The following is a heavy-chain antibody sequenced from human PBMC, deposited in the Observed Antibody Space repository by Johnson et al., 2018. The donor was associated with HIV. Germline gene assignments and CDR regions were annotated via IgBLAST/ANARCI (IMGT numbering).Heavy chain of an antibody. CDR2: ISWNSGSI. J-gene: IGHJ3*02. V-gene: IGHV3-9*01. CDR1: GFRFDDYA. Sequence: VQLVESGGGVVQPRRSLRLSCAASGFRFDDYAMHWVRQAPGKGLEWVSGISWNSGSIGYADSVKGRFTISRDNAKNSLYLQVNSLRAEDTAVYYCARGWLFLDAFDIWGQGTMVTVSS. CDR3: ARGWLFLDAFDI. D-gene: IGHD3-9*01.